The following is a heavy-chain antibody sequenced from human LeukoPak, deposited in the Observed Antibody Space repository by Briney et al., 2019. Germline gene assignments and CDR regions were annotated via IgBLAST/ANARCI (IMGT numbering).Heavy chain of an antibody. V-gene: IGHV1-46*01. J-gene: IGHJ4*02. CDR2: INPSGGST. CDR3: ARTALIRSGWYHFGY. CDR1: GYTFTSYY. Sequence: ASVKVSCKASGYTFTSYYMHWVRQAPGQGLEWMGIINPSGGSTSYAQKFQGRVNMTRDTSTSTVYMELSSLRSEDTAVYYCARTALIRSGWYHFGYWGQGTLVTVSS. D-gene: IGHD6-19*01.